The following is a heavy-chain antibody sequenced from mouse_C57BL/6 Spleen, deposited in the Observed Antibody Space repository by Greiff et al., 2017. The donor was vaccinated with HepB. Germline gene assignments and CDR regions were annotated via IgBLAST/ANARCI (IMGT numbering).Heavy chain of an antibody. Sequence: VQLVESGPELVKPGASVKISCKASGYAFSSSWMNWVKQRPGKGLEWIGRIYPGDGDTTYNGKFYGKATLTAAKSSSTAYMQLSSRTSEDSEVSFCARTGYYGSSNYAMDYWGQGTSVTVSS. V-gene: IGHV1-82*01. CDR1: GYAFSSSW. CDR3: ARTGYYGSSNYAMDY. D-gene: IGHD1-1*01. J-gene: IGHJ4*01. CDR2: IYPGDGDT.